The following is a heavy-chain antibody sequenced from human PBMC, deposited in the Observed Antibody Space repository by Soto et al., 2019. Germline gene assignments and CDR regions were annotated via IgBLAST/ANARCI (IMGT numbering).Heavy chain of an antibody. D-gene: IGHD2-2*02. CDR2: ISGSGGST. V-gene: IGHV3-23*01. CDR3: AKWGVVVPAAIRGETSFDY. Sequence: PGGSLRLSCAASGFTFSSYAMSWVRQAPGKGLEWVSAISGSGGSTYYADSVKGRFTISRDNSKNTLYLQMNSLRAEDTAVYYCAKWGVVVPAAIRGETSFDYWGQGTLVTVSS. CDR1: GFTFSSYA. J-gene: IGHJ4*02.